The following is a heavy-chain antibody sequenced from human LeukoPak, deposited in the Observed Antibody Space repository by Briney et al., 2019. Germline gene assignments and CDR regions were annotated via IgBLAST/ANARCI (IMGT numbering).Heavy chain of an antibody. Sequence: GGSLRLSCAASGFTFSSYAMSWVRQAPGKGLEWVSSIIASGGTTYYADSVKGRFTISRDNSKNTLYLQMNSLRAEDTAVYYCARGGGGGGYGDWGYYYYYMDVWGKGTTVTVSS. V-gene: IGHV3-23*01. CDR1: GFTFSSYA. D-gene: IGHD4-17*01. J-gene: IGHJ6*03. CDR3: ARGGGGGGYGDWGYYYYYMDV. CDR2: IIASGGTT.